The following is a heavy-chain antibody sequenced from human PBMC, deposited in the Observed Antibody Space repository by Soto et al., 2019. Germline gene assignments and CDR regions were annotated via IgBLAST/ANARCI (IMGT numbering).Heavy chain of an antibody. J-gene: IGHJ4*02. D-gene: IGHD3-9*01. V-gene: IGHV4-31*03. Sequence: SETLSLTCTVSGGSISSGGYYWSWIRQHPGKGLEWIGYIYYSGSTYYNPSLKSRVTISVDTSKNQFSLKLSSLRSEDTAVYYCARAPGILTGYYPNWGQGTLVTVSS. CDR3: ARAPGILTGYYPN. CDR2: IYYSGST. CDR1: GGSISSGGYY.